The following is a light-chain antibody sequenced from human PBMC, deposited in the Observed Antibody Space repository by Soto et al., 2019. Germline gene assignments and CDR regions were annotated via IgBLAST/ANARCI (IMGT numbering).Light chain of an antibody. J-gene: IGKJ2*01. Sequence: DIQMTQSPSAVSASVGDGVTITCPASQSIGSWLAWYQQKPGNAPKLLIYKATNLQSGVPSRFSGSGSGTDFSLTISSLQPVDSATYFCQHYHDFQYTFGPGTKVEI. CDR1: QSIGSW. CDR2: KAT. V-gene: IGKV1-5*03. CDR3: QHYHDFQYT.